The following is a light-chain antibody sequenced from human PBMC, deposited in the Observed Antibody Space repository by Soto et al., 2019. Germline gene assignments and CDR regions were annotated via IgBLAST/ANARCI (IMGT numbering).Light chain of an antibody. CDR1: SSNIGVGYD. CDR3: SSYTSSSTLV. Sequence: QSVLTQPPSVSGAPGQRVTISCTGTSSNIGVGYDVHWYQHLPGTAPKLLIYDTKNRPSGVPDRFSGSKSGTSASLAITGLQPEDEGDYYCSSYTSSSTLVFGGGTKLTVL. J-gene: IGLJ3*02. V-gene: IGLV1-40*01. CDR2: DTK.